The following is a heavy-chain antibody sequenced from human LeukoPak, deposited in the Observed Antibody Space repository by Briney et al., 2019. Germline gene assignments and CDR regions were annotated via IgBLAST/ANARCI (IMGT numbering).Heavy chain of an antibody. V-gene: IGHV4-34*01. D-gene: IGHD2-15*01. CDR2: GSDSGGT. CDR3: ARYPGVVGGLPAFDF. CDR1: GESLNGHY. Sequence: PSETLSLTCAVYGESLNGHYWSWIRQSPGKGLEWIGEGSDSGGTKFNPSLKSRASISADTSRNQFSLKLRSVTAADTAVYYCARYPGVVGGLPAFDFWGQWTMVTVSS. J-gene: IGHJ3*01.